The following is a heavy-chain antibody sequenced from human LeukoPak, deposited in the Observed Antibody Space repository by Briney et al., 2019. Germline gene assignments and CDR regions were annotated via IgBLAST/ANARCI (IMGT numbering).Heavy chain of an antibody. CDR2: ISGSGGST. CDR3: AKVFEDIVVVVAAIFDY. CDR1: GFTFSSYA. Sequence: GGSLRLSCAASGFTFSSYAMSWVRQAPGKGLEWVPAISGSGGSTYYADSVKGRFTISRDNSKNTLYLQMNSLRAEDTAVYYCAKVFEDIVVVVAAIFDYWGQGTLVTVSS. D-gene: IGHD2-15*01. V-gene: IGHV3-23*01. J-gene: IGHJ4*02.